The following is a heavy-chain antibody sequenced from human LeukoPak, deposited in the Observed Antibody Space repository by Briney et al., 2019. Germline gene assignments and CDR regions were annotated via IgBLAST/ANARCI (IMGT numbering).Heavy chain of an antibody. Sequence: GGSLRLSCTASGFTFSHFGMQWVRQAPGKGLEWVAVIHNDGTFGQYADSVKGRFTISKDNSQNILYLEMNSLRDDDTAVYYWAKAGVPFRGYLDVWGKGTTVTV. V-gene: IGHV3-33*03. D-gene: IGHD2-8*01. CDR1: GFTFSHFG. J-gene: IGHJ6*03. CDR3: AKAGVPFRGYLDV. CDR2: IHNDGTFG.